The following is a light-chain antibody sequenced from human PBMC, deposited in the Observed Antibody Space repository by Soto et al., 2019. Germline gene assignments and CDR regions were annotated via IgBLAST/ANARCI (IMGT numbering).Light chain of an antibody. Sequence: EIVLTQSPATLSLSPGERATLSCRASQSVSNYLAWYQQKPGQAPRLLIYDASNRATGIPARFSGSGSVTDFTLSICTLEPEDFAGYYCQHHIIRLPFGGGTKVDIK. CDR3: QHHIIRLP. J-gene: IGKJ4*01. CDR2: DAS. V-gene: IGKV3-11*01. CDR1: QSVSNY.